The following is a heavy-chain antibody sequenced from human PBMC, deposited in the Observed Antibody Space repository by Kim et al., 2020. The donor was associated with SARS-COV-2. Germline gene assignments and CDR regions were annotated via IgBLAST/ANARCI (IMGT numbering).Heavy chain of an antibody. J-gene: IGHJ6*02. CDR1: GGSFSGYY. CDR3: ARQGVVVPAATNRIFYYYYGMDV. Sequence: SETLSLTCAVYGGSFSGYYWSWIRQPPGKGLEWIGEINHSGSTNYNPSLKSRVTISVDTSKNQFSLKLSSVTAADTAVYYCARQGVVVPAATNRIFYYYYGMDVWGQGTTVTVSS. D-gene: IGHD2-2*01. V-gene: IGHV4-34*01. CDR2: INHSGST.